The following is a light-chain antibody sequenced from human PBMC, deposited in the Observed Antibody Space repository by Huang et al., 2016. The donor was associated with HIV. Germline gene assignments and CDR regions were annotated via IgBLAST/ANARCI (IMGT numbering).Light chain of an antibody. J-gene: IGKJ5*01. CDR2: FGS. V-gene: IGKV2-28*01. CDR3: MQALQTPT. CDR1: QSLLHSNGYNY. Sequence: DIVMTQSPLSLPVTPGEPASISCRSSQSLLHSNGYNYVVWYLQKPGQSPQLLSYFGSNRASGVPDRCSGRGSGTDFTLKISRVEAEDVGIYYCMQALQTPTFGQGTRLEIK.